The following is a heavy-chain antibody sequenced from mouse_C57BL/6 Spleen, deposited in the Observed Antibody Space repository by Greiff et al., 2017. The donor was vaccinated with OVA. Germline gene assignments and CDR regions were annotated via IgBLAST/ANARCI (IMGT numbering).Heavy chain of an antibody. CDR3: ARSAYYSNYDWYFDV. Sequence: QVQLQQPGAELVKPGASVKLSCKASGYTFTSYWMQWVKQRPGQGLEWIGEIDPSDSYTNYNQKFKGKATLTVDTSSSTAYMQLSSRTSEDSAVYYWARSAYYSNYDWYFDVWGTGTTVTVSS. J-gene: IGHJ1*03. CDR2: IDPSDSYT. D-gene: IGHD2-5*01. CDR1: GYTFTSYW. V-gene: IGHV1-50*01.